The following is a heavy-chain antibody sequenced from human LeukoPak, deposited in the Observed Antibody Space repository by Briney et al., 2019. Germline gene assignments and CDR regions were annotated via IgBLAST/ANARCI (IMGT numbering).Heavy chain of an antibody. CDR2: ISGSGGST. CDR3: GRSSWYTLVGNWFDP. V-gene: IGHV3-23*01. CDR1: GFTFSSYA. J-gene: IGHJ5*02. D-gene: IGHD6-13*01. Sequence: GGSLRLSCAASGFTFSSYAMSWVRQAPGKGLEWVSAISGSGGSTYYADSVKGRFTISRDNSKNTLYLQMNSLRAEDTAVYYCGRSSWYTLVGNWFDPGGQGTLVTVSS.